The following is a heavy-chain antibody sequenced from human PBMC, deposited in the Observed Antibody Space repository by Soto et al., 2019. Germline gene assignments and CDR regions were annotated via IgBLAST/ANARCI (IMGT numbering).Heavy chain of an antibody. J-gene: IGHJ4*02. V-gene: IGHV3-30-3*01. CDR2: IPYDGDKI. CDR1: GGSISSSN. D-gene: IGHD2-21*02. Sequence: QVQLQESGPGLVKPSGTLSLTCAVSGGSISSSNWWSWVRQAPGKGLEWMAVIPYDGDKIHYADSVKGRFTISRDNSKNTLYLQINSLRVEDTAVYYCVRGPCGDCWNNDYWGQGTQVTVSS. CDR3: VRGPCGDCWNNDY.